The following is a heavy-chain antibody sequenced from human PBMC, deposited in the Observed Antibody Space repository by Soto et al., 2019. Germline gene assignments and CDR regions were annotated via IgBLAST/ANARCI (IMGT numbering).Heavy chain of an antibody. CDR1: NFSISRGYY. D-gene: IGHD1-26*01. CDR2: IYRSVTT. J-gene: IGHJ4*02. V-gene: IGHV4-38-2*01. CDR3: ARTHSRSYYSVFNY. Sequence: SLTCVLSNFSISRGYYWGWIVRSPGKGLEWIASIYRSVTTSYNPSLKSRVTISVDPSKNQFSLMLTAVTAADTAVYYCARTHSRSYYSVFNYWGRGSLVTVSS.